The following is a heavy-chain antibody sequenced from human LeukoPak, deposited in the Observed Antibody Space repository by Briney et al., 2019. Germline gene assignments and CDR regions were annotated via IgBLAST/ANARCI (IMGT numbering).Heavy chain of an antibody. J-gene: IGHJ4*02. CDR1: GFTFTGYY. D-gene: IGHD5-18*01. V-gene: IGHV1-2*02. CDR2: INPNSGAT. Sequence: ASVKVSCKASGFTFTGYYMHWVRQAPGQGLEWMGWINPNSGATNYAQKFQGRVTMTRDTSISTVYMELSRLRSDDTAVYYCTRGGPEGSGYSYGSHDYWGQGTLVTVSS. CDR3: TRGGPEGSGYSYGSHDY.